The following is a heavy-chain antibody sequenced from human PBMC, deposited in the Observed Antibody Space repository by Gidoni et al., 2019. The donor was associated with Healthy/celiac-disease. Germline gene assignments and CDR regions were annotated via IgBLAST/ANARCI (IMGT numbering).Heavy chain of an antibody. D-gene: IGHD3-9*01. CDR2: INHSGST. CDR3: ASGPGRGRGKLRYFDWFFDY. V-gene: IGHV4-34*01. J-gene: IGHJ4*02. Sequence: QVQLQQWGAGLLKPSETLSLTCAVYGGSFSGYYWSWIRQPPGKGLEWIGEINHSGSTNYNPSLKSRVTISVDTSKNQFSLKLSSVTAADTAVYYCASGPGRGRGKLRYFDWFFDYWGQGTLVTVSS. CDR1: GGSFSGYY.